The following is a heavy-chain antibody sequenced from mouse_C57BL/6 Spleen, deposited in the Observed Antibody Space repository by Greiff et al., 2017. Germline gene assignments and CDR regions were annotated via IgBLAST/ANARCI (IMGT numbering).Heavy chain of an antibody. V-gene: IGHV1-80*01. D-gene: IGHD2-4*01. CDR3: ARSPYDYEGGPWYFDV. J-gene: IGHJ1*03. CDR1: GYAFSSYW. CDR2: IYPGDGDT. Sequence: QVQLQQSGAELVKPGASVKISCKASGYAFSSYWMNWVKQRPGKGLEWIGQIYPGDGDTNYNGKFKGKATLTADKSSSTAYMQLSSLTSEDSAVYVGARSPYDYEGGPWYFDVWGTGTTVTVSS.